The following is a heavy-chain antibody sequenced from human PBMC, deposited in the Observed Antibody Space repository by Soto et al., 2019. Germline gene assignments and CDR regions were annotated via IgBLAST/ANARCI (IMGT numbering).Heavy chain of an antibody. V-gene: IGHV3-74*01. CDR2: ISSDGSGT. Sequence: GGSLRLSCAASGFTFSSYAMGWVRQDPGKGLECVSHISSDGSGTNYVDSVKGRFTISRDNAKNTLYLQMNSLRAEDTAMYYCAREEVWGSPACWGQGTLVTVSS. CDR1: GFTFSSYA. J-gene: IGHJ4*02. CDR3: AREEVWGSPAC. D-gene: IGHD3-16*01.